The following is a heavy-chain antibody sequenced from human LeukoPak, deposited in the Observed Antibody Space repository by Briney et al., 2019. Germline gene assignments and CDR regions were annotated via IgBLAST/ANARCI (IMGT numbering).Heavy chain of an antibody. V-gene: IGHV4-59*01. CDR2: IYYSGST. CDR1: GGSISSYY. CDR3: ARVYYYGSGSYGFDP. Sequence: SETLSLTCTVSGGSISSYYWSWIRQPPGKGLEWIGYIYYSGSTNYNPSLKSRVTISVDTSKNQFSLKLSSVTAADTAVYYCARVYYYGSGSYGFDPRGQGTLVTVSS. D-gene: IGHD3-10*01. J-gene: IGHJ5*02.